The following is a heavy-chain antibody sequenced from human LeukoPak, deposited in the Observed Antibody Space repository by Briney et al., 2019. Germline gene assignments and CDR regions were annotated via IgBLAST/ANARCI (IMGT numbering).Heavy chain of an antibody. D-gene: IGHD3-10*01. V-gene: IGHV1-8*01. J-gene: IGHJ6*02. CDR3: ARSLGDYYGSGRYYYGMDV. Sequence: ASVKVSCKASGYTFTSYDINWVRQATGQGLEWMGWMNPNSGNTGYAQKFQGRVTMTRNTSISTAYMELSSLRSEDTAVYYCARSLGDYYGSGRYYYGMDVWGQGTTVTVSS. CDR2: MNPNSGNT. CDR1: GYTFTSYD.